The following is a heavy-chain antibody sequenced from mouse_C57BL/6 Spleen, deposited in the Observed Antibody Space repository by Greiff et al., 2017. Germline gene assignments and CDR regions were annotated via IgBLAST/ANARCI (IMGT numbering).Heavy chain of an antibody. J-gene: IGHJ4*01. Sequence: EVQLQESGPELVKPGASVKISCKASGYSFTDYNMNWVKQSNGKSLEWIGVINPNYGTTSYNQKFKGKATLTVDQSSSTAYMQLNSLTSEDSAVYYCARSGYYGSRDLTYYAMDYWGQGTSVTVSS. V-gene: IGHV1-39*01. CDR3: ARSGYYGSRDLTYYAMDY. CDR2: INPNYGTT. D-gene: IGHD1-1*01. CDR1: GYSFTDYN.